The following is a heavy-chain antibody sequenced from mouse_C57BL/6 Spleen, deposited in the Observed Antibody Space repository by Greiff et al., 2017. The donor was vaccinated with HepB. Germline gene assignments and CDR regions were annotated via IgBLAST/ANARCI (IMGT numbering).Heavy chain of an antibody. J-gene: IGHJ2*01. CDR2: ISNGGGST. Sequence: EVKVVESGGGLVQPGGSLKLSCAASGFTFSDYYMYWVRQTPEKRLEWVAYISNGGGSTYYPDTVKGRFTISRDNAKNTQYLQMSRLKSEDTAMYYCARHYYGSSYGYFDYWGQGTTLTVSS. CDR1: GFTFSDYY. D-gene: IGHD1-1*01. V-gene: IGHV5-12*01. CDR3: ARHYYGSSYGYFDY.